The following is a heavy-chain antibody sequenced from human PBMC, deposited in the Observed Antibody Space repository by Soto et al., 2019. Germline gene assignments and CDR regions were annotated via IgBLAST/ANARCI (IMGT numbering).Heavy chain of an antibody. CDR3: AITAWDYYDSSGTFDY. Sequence: GASVKVSCKASGYTFSSNDIDWVRQASGQGLEWMGWMKPSTGDSGYAHDFQGRITLTRDTATGTAYMELNSLRAEDTAVYYCAITAWDYYDSSGTFDYWGQGTLVTVSS. D-gene: IGHD3-22*01. V-gene: IGHV1-8*01. J-gene: IGHJ4*02. CDR1: GYTFSSND. CDR2: MKPSTGDS.